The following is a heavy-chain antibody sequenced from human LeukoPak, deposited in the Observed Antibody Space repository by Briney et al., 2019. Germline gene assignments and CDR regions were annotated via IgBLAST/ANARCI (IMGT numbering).Heavy chain of an antibody. CDR2: INQDGSAQ. CDR3: ARIKDYYDSSGYYFDY. J-gene: IGHJ4*02. CDR1: GFTFSHYY. Sequence: GGSLRLSCAASGFTFSHYYMTWVRQAPGKGLEWVANINQDGSAQYYVDSVKGRFTISRDNSKNTLYLQMNSLRAEDTAVYYCARIKDYYDSSGYYFDYWGQGTLVTVSS. D-gene: IGHD3-22*01. V-gene: IGHV3-7*01.